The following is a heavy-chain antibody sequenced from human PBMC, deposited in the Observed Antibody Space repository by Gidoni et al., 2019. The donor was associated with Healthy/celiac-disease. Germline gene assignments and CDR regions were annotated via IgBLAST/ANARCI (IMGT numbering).Heavy chain of an antibody. J-gene: IGHJ4*02. CDR1: GFTCRNAW. CDR2: IKSKTDGGTT. V-gene: IGHV3-15*01. CDR3: TTDVVSAISGFDY. Sequence: EVQLVESGGGLVKPGGVLRLAGAASGFTCRNAWMSWVRQAPGKGLEWVGRIKSKTDGGTTDYAAPVKGRFTISRDDSTNTLYLQMNSLNTEDTAVYYCTTDVVSAISGFDYWGQGTLVTVSS. D-gene: IGHD2-8*02.